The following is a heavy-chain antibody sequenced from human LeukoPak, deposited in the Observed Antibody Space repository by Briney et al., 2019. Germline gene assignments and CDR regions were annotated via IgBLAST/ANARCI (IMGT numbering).Heavy chain of an antibody. CDR3: GRDLDSCGWLDY. J-gene: IGHJ4*02. Sequence: GGSLRLSCAASGFTFSSYAMPWVRQAPGKGLEWVAVISYDGSNKYYAHSVKGRFTISTDKSTHTLYLQMNSLRAVDTAVYYCGRDLDSCGWLDYWGQGSLVTVSS. D-gene: IGHD6-19*01. V-gene: IGHV3-30-3*01. CDR2: ISYDGSNK. CDR1: GFTFSSYA.